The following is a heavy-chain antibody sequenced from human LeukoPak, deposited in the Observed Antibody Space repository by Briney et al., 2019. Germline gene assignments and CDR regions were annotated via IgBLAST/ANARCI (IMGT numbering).Heavy chain of an antibody. J-gene: IGHJ2*01. Sequence: PGASVKVSCKASGGTFSSYAISWVRQAPGQGLEWMGGIIPIFGTANYAQKFQGRVTITADESTSTAYMELSSLRSEDTAVYYCARTDSGYSYGYNLDWYFDLWGRGTLVTVSS. CDR3: ARTDSGYSYGYNLDWYFDL. CDR2: IIPIFGTA. CDR1: GGTFSSYA. D-gene: IGHD5-18*01. V-gene: IGHV1-69*13.